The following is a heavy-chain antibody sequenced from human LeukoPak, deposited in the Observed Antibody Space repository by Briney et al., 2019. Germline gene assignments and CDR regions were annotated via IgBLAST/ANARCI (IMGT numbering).Heavy chain of an antibody. Sequence: SETLSLTCTGSGGSISSYYWSWLRQPPGKGLKWFGHIYTSGRTNYNPSLKSRVTMSVDTSKNQFSLKLSSVTAADTAVYYCARDVVPGPLEVWGKGTTDSVSS. CDR2: IYTSGRT. V-gene: IGHV4-4*07. D-gene: IGHD2-8*01. CDR3: ARDVVPGPLEV. CDR1: GGSISSYY. J-gene: IGHJ6*04.